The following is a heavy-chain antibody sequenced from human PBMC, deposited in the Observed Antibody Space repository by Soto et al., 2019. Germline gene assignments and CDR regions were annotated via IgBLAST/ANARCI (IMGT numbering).Heavy chain of an antibody. CDR1: GYTFTSYG. D-gene: IGHD3-10*02. J-gene: IGHJ4*02. Sequence: QVQLVQSGGEVKKPGASVKVSCKASGYTFTSYGISWVRQAPGQGLEWMGWISAYNGNTNYVQKLQGRVTMTTDTPTRAAYMELRSLRSDDTAVYYCAKAGWGYVWDYWGQGTLVTVSS. CDR3: AKAGWGYVWDY. CDR2: ISAYNGNT. V-gene: IGHV1-18*01.